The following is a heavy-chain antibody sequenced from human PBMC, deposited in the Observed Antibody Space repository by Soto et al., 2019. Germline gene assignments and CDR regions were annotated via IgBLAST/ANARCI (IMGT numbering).Heavy chain of an antibody. CDR3: ARGVGSGRDYGLDV. CDR2: IDQTGRT. V-gene: IGHV4-34*01. J-gene: IGHJ6*02. CDR1: GESFSDYF. D-gene: IGHD3-10*01. Sequence: QVQLQQWGAGLLKPSETLSLTCAVSGESFSDYFWSWIRQPPGKGLEWIGEIDQTGRTNYNPSLKSRVIMSVDTSKHKFSLNLSSVTAADTAMYYWARGVGSGRDYGLDVWGQGTTVTVS.